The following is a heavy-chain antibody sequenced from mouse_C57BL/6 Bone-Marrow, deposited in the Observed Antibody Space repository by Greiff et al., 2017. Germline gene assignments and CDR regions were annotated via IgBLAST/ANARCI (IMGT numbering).Heavy chain of an antibody. CDR3: ARFRSNWDYLDY. J-gene: IGHJ2*01. Sequence: VQLQQSVAELVRPGASVKLSCTASGYNIKNTYMHRVKQRPEQGLEWIGRIDPANGNTKYAPKFQGKATITADTSSNTAYLQLSSLTSEDTAIYYCARFRSNWDYLDYWGQGTTLTVSS. D-gene: IGHD4-1*01. CDR1: GYNIKNTY. V-gene: IGHV14-3*01. CDR2: IDPANGNT.